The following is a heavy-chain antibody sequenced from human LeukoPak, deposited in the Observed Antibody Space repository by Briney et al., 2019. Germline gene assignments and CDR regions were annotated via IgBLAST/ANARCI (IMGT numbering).Heavy chain of an antibody. CDR2: ISSSGSTI. D-gene: IGHD3-22*01. CDR3: AREGDYYDSSGYFKWTD. CDR1: GFTFSSYE. J-gene: IGHJ4*02. Sequence: PGGSLRLSCAASGFTFSSYEMNWVRQAPGKGLEWVSYISSSGSTIYYADSVKGRSTISRDNAKNSLYLQMNSLRAEDTAVYYCAREGDYYDSSGYFKWTDWGQGTLVTVSS. V-gene: IGHV3-48*03.